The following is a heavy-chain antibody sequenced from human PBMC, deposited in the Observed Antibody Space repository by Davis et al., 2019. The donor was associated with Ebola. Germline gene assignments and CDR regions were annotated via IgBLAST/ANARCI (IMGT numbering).Heavy chain of an antibody. J-gene: IGHJ6*02. CDR1: GYTFTSYY. D-gene: IGHD5-24*01. CDR2: INPSGGST. CDR3: ARTVEMATILYYYYGMDV. V-gene: IGHV1-46*01. Sequence: AASVKVSCKASGYTFTSYYMHWVRQAPGQGLEWMGIINPSGGSTSYAQKFQGRVTMTRDTSTSTVYMELNSLRAEDTAVYYCARTVEMATILYYYYGMDVWGQGTTVTVSS.